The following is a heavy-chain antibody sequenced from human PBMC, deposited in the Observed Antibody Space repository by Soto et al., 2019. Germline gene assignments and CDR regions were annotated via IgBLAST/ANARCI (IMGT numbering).Heavy chain of an antibody. D-gene: IGHD6-19*01. V-gene: IGHV3-23*01. Sequence: GGSLRLSCAASGFTFSSYAMSWVRQAPGKGLEWVSAISGSGGSTYYADSVKGRFTISRDNSKNTLYLQMNSLRAEDTAVYYCALWGSGWSFVDYWGQGTLVTVSS. CDR3: ALWGSGWSFVDY. J-gene: IGHJ4*02. CDR1: GFTFSSYA. CDR2: ISGSGGST.